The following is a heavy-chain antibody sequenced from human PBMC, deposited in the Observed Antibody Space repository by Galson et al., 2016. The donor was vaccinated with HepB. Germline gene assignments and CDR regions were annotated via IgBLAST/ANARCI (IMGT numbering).Heavy chain of an antibody. V-gene: IGHV4-61*05. CDR1: GFSISSSSYY. Sequence: SETLSLTCTVSGFSISSSSYYWGWIRQPAGKGLEWIGFVSTNGNTNYNPSLESRVAISLDTSTNQFSLNLRSVTAADTAVYYCVRVLPALLDYFFESWGQGALVTVAS. J-gene: IGHJ4*02. D-gene: IGHD3/OR15-3a*01. CDR2: VSTNGNT. CDR3: VRVLPALLDYFFES.